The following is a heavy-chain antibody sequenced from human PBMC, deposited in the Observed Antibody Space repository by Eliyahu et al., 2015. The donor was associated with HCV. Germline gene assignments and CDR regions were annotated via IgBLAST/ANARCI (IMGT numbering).Heavy chain of an antibody. J-gene: IGHJ5*02. CDR3: ASGGGGIAVTGTGGWFDP. V-gene: IGHV4-59*01. Sequence: QXQLQESGPGLVKPSETLSLTCTXSGGSXXTYYWSWIRQPPGKGLEXIGXIHYRGSTNYNPXLKSRVTISVDTSKNQFSLNLTSVTAADTAMYYCASGGGGIAVTGTGGWFDPWGQGTLVTVSS. CDR1: GGSXXTYY. D-gene: IGHD6-19*01. CDR2: IHYRGST.